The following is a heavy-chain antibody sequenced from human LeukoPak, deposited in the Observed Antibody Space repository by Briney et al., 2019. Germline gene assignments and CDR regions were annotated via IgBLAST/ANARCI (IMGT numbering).Heavy chain of an antibody. J-gene: IGHJ4*02. Sequence: GGSLRLSCVASGFTFSNYWMSWVRQAPGKGLEWVANIKQDGSVKYYVDSLKGRFTISRDNAKNSLFLQMNSLRDEDTALYYCAALWDGGYWGQGTLVTVSS. CDR3: AALWDGGY. D-gene: IGHD3-16*01. V-gene: IGHV3-7*01. CDR1: GFTFSNYW. CDR2: IKQDGSVK.